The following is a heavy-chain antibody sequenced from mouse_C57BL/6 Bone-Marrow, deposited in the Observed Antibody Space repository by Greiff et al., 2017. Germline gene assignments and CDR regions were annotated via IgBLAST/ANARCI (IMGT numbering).Heavy chain of an antibody. Sequence: VQLQQSGAELMKPGASVKLSCKATGYTFTGYWIEWVKQRPGHGLEWIGEIVPGSGSTNYTEKFKGKATFTADTSSNTAYMQLSSLTTEDSAIYYCARGRRGAMDYWGQGTSVTVSS. CDR1: GYTFTGYW. V-gene: IGHV1-9*01. J-gene: IGHJ4*01. CDR2: IVPGSGST. CDR3: ARGRRGAMDY.